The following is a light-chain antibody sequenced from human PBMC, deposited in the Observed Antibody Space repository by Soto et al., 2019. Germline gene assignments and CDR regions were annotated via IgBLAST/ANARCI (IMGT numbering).Light chain of an antibody. Sequence: DIQMTQSPSTLSASVGDRVTITCRASQNISSWLAWYQQKPGKAPKLLTYAASSLQSGVPSRFSGSGSGTDFTLTISCLQPEDFATYYCQHSYSTPITFGQGTRLEFK. V-gene: IGKV1-39*01. CDR1: QNISSW. CDR2: AAS. J-gene: IGKJ5*01. CDR3: QHSYSTPIT.